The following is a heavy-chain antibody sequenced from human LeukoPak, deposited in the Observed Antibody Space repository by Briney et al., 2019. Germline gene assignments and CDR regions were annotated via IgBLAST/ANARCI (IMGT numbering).Heavy chain of an antibody. D-gene: IGHD5-18*01. CDR3: ARGGYRDTSLDY. CDR2: IPYDGSNK. V-gene: IGHV3-30*03. Sequence: GGSLRLSCEASGFTFSTYGMHWVRQAPGKGLEWITLIPYDGSNKYYADSVKGRFTISRDNSKNTLYLQMNSLRAEDTAVYYCARGGYRDTSLDYWGQGTLVTVSS. CDR1: GFTFSTYG. J-gene: IGHJ4*02.